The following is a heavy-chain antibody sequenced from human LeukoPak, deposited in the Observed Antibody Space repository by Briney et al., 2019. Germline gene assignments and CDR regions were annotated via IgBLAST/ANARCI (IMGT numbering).Heavy chain of an antibody. Sequence: PRGSLRLSCAASGFTFSNYAMNWVRQAPGKGLEWVSAISGSGGDTYYADSVKGRFTISRDNSKNTLYLQMNSLRAEDTAVYYCRYFLPHFDYWGQGTLVTVSS. J-gene: IGHJ4*02. V-gene: IGHV3-23*01. CDR1: GFTFSNYA. CDR2: ISGSGGDT. D-gene: IGHD2/OR15-2a*01. CDR3: RYFLPHFDY.